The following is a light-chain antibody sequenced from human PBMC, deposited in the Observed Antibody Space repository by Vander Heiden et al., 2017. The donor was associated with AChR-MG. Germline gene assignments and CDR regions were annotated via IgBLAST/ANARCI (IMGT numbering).Light chain of an antibody. CDR2: DAS. J-gene: IGKJ3*01. V-gene: IGKV1-33*01. CDR3: QQYDNLLLT. CDR1: QDISNY. Sequence: DIQMTQSPSSLPASVGDRVTITCQASQDISNYLKWYQQKPGKAPKLLIYDASNLETGVPSRFSGSGSGTDFTFTISSLQPEDIATYYCQQYDNLLLTFGHGTKVDIK.